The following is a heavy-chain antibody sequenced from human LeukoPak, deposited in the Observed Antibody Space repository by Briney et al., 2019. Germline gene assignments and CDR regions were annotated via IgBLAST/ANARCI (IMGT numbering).Heavy chain of an antibody. CDR1: GGTFSSYA. Sequence: ASVKVSCKASGGTFSSYAISWVRQAPGQGLEWMGRIIPIFGIANYAQKFQGRVTITADKSTSTAYMELSSLRSEDTAVYYCARSVVIAAAGTGGHLDYWGQGTLVTVSS. J-gene: IGHJ4*02. CDR2: IIPIFGIA. V-gene: IGHV1-69*04. D-gene: IGHD6-13*01. CDR3: ARSVVIAAAGTGGHLDY.